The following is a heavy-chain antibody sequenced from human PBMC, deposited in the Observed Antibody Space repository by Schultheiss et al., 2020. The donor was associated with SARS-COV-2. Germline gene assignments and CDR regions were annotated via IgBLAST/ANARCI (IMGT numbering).Heavy chain of an antibody. CDR2: INHSGST. CDR3: ARGGRYFDWLLLAS. J-gene: IGHJ4*02. Sequence: SETLSLTCAVYGGSFSGYYWSWIRQPPGKGLEWIGEINHSGSTNYNPSLKSRVTISVDTSKNQFSLKLSSVTAADTALYYCARGGRYFDWLLLASWGQGTQVTVSS. V-gene: IGHV4-34*01. D-gene: IGHD3-9*01. CDR1: GGSFSGYY.